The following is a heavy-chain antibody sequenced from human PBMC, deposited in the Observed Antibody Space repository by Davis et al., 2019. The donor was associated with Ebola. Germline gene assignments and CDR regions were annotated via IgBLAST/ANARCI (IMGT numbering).Heavy chain of an antibody. CDR2: IYPGDSDT. J-gene: IGHJ5*02. V-gene: IGHV5-51*01. CDR1: GYSFTSYW. CDR3: ASIGGPTNCSGGSCYSVNWFDP. Sequence: GESLKIPCKGSGYSFTSYWNVRVRQMPGKGLEWMGIIYPGDSDTRYSPSFQGQVTISADKSISTAYLQWSSLKASDTAMYYCASIGGPTNCSGGSCYSVNWFDPWGQGTLVTVSS. D-gene: IGHD2-15*01.